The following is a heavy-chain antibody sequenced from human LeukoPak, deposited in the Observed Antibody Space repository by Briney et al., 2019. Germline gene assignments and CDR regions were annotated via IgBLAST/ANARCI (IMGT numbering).Heavy chain of an antibody. J-gene: IGHJ4*02. CDR1: VYTFTGYC. V-gene: IGHV1-69*13. Sequence: SVKVSCKASVYTFTGYCMHWVRQPPGPGLELMGGTIPIFGTANYAQKFQGRVTITADESTSTAYMELSSLRSEDTAVYYCAGGVYYYDSRFDYWGQGTLVTVSS. D-gene: IGHD3-22*01. CDR2: TIPIFGTA. CDR3: AGGVYYYDSRFDY.